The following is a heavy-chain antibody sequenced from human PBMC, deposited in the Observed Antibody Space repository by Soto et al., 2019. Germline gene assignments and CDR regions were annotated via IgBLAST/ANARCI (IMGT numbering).Heavy chain of an antibody. CDR2: IIPIFGTA. Sequence: GASVKVSCKASGGTFSSYAISWVRQAPGQGLEWMGGIIPIFGTANYAQKFQGRVTITADESTSTAYMELSSLRSEDTAVYYCAIDSSSFVDYFDYWGQGTLVTVSS. CDR1: GGTFSSYA. CDR3: AIDSSSFVDYFDY. J-gene: IGHJ4*02. V-gene: IGHV1-69*13. D-gene: IGHD6-13*01.